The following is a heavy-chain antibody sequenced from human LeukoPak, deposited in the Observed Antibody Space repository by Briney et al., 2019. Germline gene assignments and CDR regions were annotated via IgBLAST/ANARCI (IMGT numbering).Heavy chain of an antibody. CDR3: ARGGKSGYFPDY. D-gene: IGHD2-15*01. V-gene: IGHV3-21*01. J-gene: IGHJ4*02. Sequence: GGPLRLSCAASGFTFSSYNMNWVRQAPGKGLEWVSSISSSSSYIYYADSVKGRFTISRDKAKNSLYLQMNSLRAEDTAVYYCARGGKSGYFPDYWGQGTLVTVSS. CDR1: GFTFSSYN. CDR2: ISSSSSYI.